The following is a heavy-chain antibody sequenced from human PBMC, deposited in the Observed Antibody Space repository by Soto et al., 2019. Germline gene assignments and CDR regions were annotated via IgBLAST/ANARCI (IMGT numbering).Heavy chain of an antibody. Sequence: LRLSCAASGFTFSSYGMHWVRQAPGKGLEWVAVIWYDGSNKYYADSVKGRFTISRDNSKNTLYLQMSSLRAEDTAVYYCARVSRSGYYPKYWGQGTLVTVSS. CDR3: ARVSRSGYYPKY. D-gene: IGHD3-3*01. V-gene: IGHV3-33*01. CDR2: IWYDGSNK. CDR1: GFTFSSYG. J-gene: IGHJ4*02.